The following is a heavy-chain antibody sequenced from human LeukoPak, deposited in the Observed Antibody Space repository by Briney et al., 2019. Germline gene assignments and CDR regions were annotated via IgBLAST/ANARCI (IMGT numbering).Heavy chain of an antibody. CDR3: AKAPGVYSGSYFDY. J-gene: IGHJ4*02. D-gene: IGHD1-26*01. V-gene: IGHV3-30*18. CDR1: GFTFSSYG. Sequence: GGSLRLSCAASGFTFSSYGMHWVRQAPGKGLEWVAVISYDGSNKYYADSVKGRFTISRDNSKNTLYLQMNSLRAEDTAVYYCAKAPGVYSGSYFDYWGQGTLVTVSS. CDR2: ISYDGSNK.